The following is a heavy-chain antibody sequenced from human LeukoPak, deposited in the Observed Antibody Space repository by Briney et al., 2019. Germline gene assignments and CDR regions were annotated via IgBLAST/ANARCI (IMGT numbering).Heavy chain of an antibody. D-gene: IGHD3-10*01. Sequence: ASVKVSCKASGYTFTSYGISWVRQAPGQGLEWMGWISAYNGNTNYAQKLQGRVTMTTDTSTSTAYMELRSLRSDDTAVYYCARGGDTYYYGSGRNWFDPWGQGTLVTVSS. CDR1: GYTFTSYG. J-gene: IGHJ5*02. V-gene: IGHV1-18*01. CDR2: ISAYNGNT. CDR3: ARGGDTYYYGSGRNWFDP.